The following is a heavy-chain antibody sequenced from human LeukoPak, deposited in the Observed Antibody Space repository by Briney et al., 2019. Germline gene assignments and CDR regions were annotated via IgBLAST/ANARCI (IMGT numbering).Heavy chain of an antibody. Sequence: PSETLSLTCTVSGGSISSSSNYWGWIRQPPGKGLEWIGSIYYSGSTYYNPSLKSRVTISVDTSKNQFSLKLSSVTAADTAVYYCARSRITMIVVVPVAFDIWGQGTMVTVSS. D-gene: IGHD3-22*01. CDR2: IYYSGST. CDR3: ARSRITMIVVVPVAFDI. J-gene: IGHJ3*02. CDR1: GGSISSSSNY. V-gene: IGHV4-39*01.